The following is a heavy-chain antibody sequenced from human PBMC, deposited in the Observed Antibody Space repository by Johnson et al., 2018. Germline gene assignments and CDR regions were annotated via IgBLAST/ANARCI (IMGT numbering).Heavy chain of an antibody. D-gene: IGHD3-9*01. CDR1: GFIFSDYY. Sequence: QVQLVESGGGLVKXGGSLRLSCAASGFIFSDYYMSWIRQAPGKGLEWVSYVSSSGSIIYYADSVKGRFTISTDNAKTSLYLKMNSRSAEDTAVYYWARDRSYNDIWTGWFDAFDIWGQGTMVTVSS. J-gene: IGHJ3*02. V-gene: IGHV3-11*04. CDR3: ARDRSYNDIWTGWFDAFDI. CDR2: VSSSGSII.